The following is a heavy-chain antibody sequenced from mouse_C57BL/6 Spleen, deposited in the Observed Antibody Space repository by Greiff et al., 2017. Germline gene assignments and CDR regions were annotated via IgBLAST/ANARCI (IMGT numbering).Heavy chain of an antibody. CDR3: ARREGPGYFDY. CDR1: GYAFSSYW. V-gene: IGHV1-80*01. J-gene: IGHJ2*01. CDR2: IYPGDGDT. Sequence: VQLVESGAELVKPGASVKISCKASGYAFSSYWMNWVKQRPGKGLEWIGQIYPGDGDTNYNGKFKGKATLTADKSSSTAYMQLSSLTSEDSAVYFCARREGPGYFDYWGQGTTLTVSS. D-gene: IGHD3-3*01.